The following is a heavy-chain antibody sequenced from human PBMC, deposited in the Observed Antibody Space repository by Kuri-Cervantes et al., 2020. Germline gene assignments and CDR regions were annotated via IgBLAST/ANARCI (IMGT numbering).Heavy chain of an antibody. CDR3: ARARGGNSFGAEYYYGMDV. D-gene: IGHD4-23*01. CDR1: GFTFSSYG. CDR2: ISYDGSNK. Sequence: GGSLRLSCAASGFTFSSYGMHWVRQAPGKGLEWVAVISYDGSNKYYADSVKGRFTISRDNAKNSLYLQMNSLRDEDTAVYYCARARGGNSFGAEYYYGMDVWGQGTTVTVSS. J-gene: IGHJ6*02. V-gene: IGHV3-30*03.